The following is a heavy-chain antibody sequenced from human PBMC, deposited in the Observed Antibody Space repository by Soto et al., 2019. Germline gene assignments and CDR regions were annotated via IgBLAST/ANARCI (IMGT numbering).Heavy chain of an antibody. CDR3: ARGDTPMITGMDSFDI. CDR1: GFTFSRYW. CDR2: IKQDGTEK. J-gene: IGHJ3*02. Sequence: VGSLRLSCAASGFTFSRYWMNWVRQAPGNGLEWVANIKQDGTEKNYVDSVKGRFTISRDNARNSLYLQMDSLRAEDTAVYFCARGDTPMITGMDSFDIWGQGTMVTVSS. D-gene: IGHD5-18*01. V-gene: IGHV3-7*01.